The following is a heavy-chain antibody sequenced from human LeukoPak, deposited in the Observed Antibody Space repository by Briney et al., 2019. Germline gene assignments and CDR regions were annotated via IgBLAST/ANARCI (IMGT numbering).Heavy chain of an antibody. D-gene: IGHD6-19*01. CDR3: ASLPWLVRWVYY. CDR1: GFTFSSYS. J-gene: IGHJ4*02. V-gene: IGHV3-21*01. CDR2: ISSSSTYI. Sequence: GGSLRLSCVASGFTFSSYSMNWVRQAPGKGLEWVSFISSSSTYIYYADSLKGRFTISRDNAKNSLYLQMNSLSAEDTAVYYCASLPWLVRWVYYWGQGTLVTVSS.